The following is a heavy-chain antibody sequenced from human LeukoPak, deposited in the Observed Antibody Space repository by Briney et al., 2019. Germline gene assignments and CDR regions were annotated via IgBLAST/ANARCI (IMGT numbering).Heavy chain of an antibody. CDR3: AKEGGIAARPPYFDY. CDR2: ISGSGGST. D-gene: IGHD6-6*01. Sequence: GGSLGLSCVASGFTFSSYAMSWVRQAPGKGLEWVSAISGSGGSTYYADSVKGRFTISRDNSKNTLYLQMNSLRAEDTAVYYCAKEGGIAARPPYFDYWGQGTLVTVSS. V-gene: IGHV3-23*01. J-gene: IGHJ4*02. CDR1: GFTFSSYA.